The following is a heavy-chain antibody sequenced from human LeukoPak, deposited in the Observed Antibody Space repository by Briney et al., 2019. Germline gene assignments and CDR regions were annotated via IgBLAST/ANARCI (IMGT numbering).Heavy chain of an antibody. CDR1: GGSISSSSYY. D-gene: IGHD3-10*01. CDR3: ARAKSGWFGEPNWFDP. V-gene: IGHV4-39*07. CDR2: IYYSGST. J-gene: IGHJ5*02. Sequence: SETLSLTCTVSGGSISSSSYYWGWIRQPPGKGLEWIGSIYYSGSTYYNPSLKSRVTISVDTSKNQFSLKLSSVTAADTAVYYCARAKSGWFGEPNWFDPWGQGTLVTVSS.